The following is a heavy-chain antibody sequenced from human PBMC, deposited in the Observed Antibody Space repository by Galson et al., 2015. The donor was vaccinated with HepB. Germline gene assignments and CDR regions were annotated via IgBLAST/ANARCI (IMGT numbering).Heavy chain of an antibody. Sequence: SVKVSCKASGGTFSSYAISWVRQAPGQGLEWMGGIIPIFGTANYAQKFQGRVTITADESTSTAYMELSSLRSEDTAVYYCARGGQSGYNYYYGMDVWGQGTTVTVSS. CDR2: IIPIFGTA. CDR1: GGTFSSYA. V-gene: IGHV1-69*13. J-gene: IGHJ6*02. CDR3: ARGGQSGYNYYYGMDV. D-gene: IGHD1-26*01.